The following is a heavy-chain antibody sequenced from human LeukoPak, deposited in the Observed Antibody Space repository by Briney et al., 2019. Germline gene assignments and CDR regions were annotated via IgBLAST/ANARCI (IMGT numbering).Heavy chain of an antibody. CDR3: ATEPPKGQWLAFDY. Sequence: ASVKVSCKVSGYTFTDYHMHWVQQAPGKGLEWMGLVDPEDGETIYAEKFQGRVTITADTSTDTAYMELSSLRSEDTAVYYCATEPPKGQWLAFDYWGQGTLVTVSS. CDR1: GYTFTDYH. CDR2: VDPEDGET. V-gene: IGHV1-69-2*01. J-gene: IGHJ4*02. D-gene: IGHD6-19*01.